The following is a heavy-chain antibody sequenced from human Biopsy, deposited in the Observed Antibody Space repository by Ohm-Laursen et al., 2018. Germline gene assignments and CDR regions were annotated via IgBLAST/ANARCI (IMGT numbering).Heavy chain of an antibody. CDR3: ARGSNWNDWSFDY. J-gene: IGHJ4*02. CDR2: MNHGGST. Sequence: TLSLTCTVSGGSISSYYWSWIRQPPGKGLEWIGEMNHGGSTNYNSSLKSRVTISVDTSKNQFSLKLNSVTAADTAVYYCARGSNWNDWSFDYWGQGTVVTVPS. CDR1: GGSISSYY. D-gene: IGHD1-20*01. V-gene: IGHV4-34*01.